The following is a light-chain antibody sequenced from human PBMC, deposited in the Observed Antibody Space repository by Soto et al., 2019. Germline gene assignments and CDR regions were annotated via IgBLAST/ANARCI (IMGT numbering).Light chain of an antibody. V-gene: IGKV1-12*01. Sequence: TKFASCIAVSLWARGTITSRASQEIRYSLSWYQQKPGQAPKLLIYGATNLQSGVPSRFSGGGSCIDLTMTITSLRLQDFATYYCQLLSCVDQTFGQGTKVDIK. CDR1: QEIRYS. CDR3: QLLSCVDQT. CDR2: GAT. J-gene: IGKJ1*01.